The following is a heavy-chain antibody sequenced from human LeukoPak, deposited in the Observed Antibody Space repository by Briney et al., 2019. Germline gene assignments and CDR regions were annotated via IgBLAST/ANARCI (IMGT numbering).Heavy chain of an antibody. CDR3: ARDHDTTPFDF. V-gene: IGHV3-11*05. CDR1: GFTFSDYY. J-gene: IGHJ4*02. Sequence: GSLRLSCAASGFTFSDYYMTWIRQAPGRGLERISYINGSSSDTKYADSVKGRFTISRDNAKNSLSLQMNSLRAEDTAVYYCARDHDTTPFDFWGQGTLVTVSS. CDR2: INGSSSDT. D-gene: IGHD1-26*01.